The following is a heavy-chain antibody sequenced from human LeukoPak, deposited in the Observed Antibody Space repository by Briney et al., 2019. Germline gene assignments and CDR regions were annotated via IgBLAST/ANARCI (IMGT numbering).Heavy chain of an antibody. CDR1: GFTFSSYA. Sequence: TGGSLRLSCAASGFTFSSYAMHWVRQAPGKGLEWVAVISYDGSNKYYADSVKGRFTISRDNSKNTLYLQMNSLRAEDTAVYYCVKDVGGSYAFDYWGQGILVTVAS. V-gene: IGHV3-30-3*01. J-gene: IGHJ4*02. D-gene: IGHD1-26*01. CDR2: ISYDGSNK. CDR3: VKDVGGSYAFDY.